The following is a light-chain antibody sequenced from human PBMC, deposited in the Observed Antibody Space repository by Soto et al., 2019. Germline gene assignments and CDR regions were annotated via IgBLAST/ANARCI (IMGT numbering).Light chain of an antibody. Sequence: QSALTQPASVSGSPGQSITISCNGTSSDVGNYNYVSWFQQHPGKAPKLMIYEVNNRSSGVSDRFFGSKSVNTASLTISGLQAEDEADYYCSSYTSSSTSYVFGTGTKLTVL. CDR2: EVN. CDR1: SSDVGNYNY. CDR3: SSYTSSSTSYV. J-gene: IGLJ1*01. V-gene: IGLV2-14*01.